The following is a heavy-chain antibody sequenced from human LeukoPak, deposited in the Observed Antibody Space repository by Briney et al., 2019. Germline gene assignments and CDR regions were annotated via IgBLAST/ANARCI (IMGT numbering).Heavy chain of an antibody. Sequence: SETLSLTCTVSGGSISSSSYYWGWIRQPPGKGLEWIGEINHSGSTKYNPSLKSRVTISVDASKNQFSLKLSSVTAADTAVYYCARGETTQSANWFDPWGQGTLVTVSS. CDR1: GGSISSSSYY. J-gene: IGHJ5*02. D-gene: IGHD4-11*01. CDR2: INHSGST. V-gene: IGHV4-39*07. CDR3: ARGETTQSANWFDP.